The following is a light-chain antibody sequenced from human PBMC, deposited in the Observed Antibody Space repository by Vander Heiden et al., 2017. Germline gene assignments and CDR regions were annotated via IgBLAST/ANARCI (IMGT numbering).Light chain of an antibody. CDR2: GAS. CDR1: QSVNSNF. J-gene: IGKJ4*01. V-gene: IGKV3-20*01. CDR3: QQYGSSPLT. Sequence: EIVLTQSPGTMSLSPGERATLSCRASQSVNSNFLAWYRQKPGQAPRLLISGASNSATGIPDRFSASGSGTDFTLTISRLEPEDFAVYFCQQYGSSPLTFGGGTEVESK.